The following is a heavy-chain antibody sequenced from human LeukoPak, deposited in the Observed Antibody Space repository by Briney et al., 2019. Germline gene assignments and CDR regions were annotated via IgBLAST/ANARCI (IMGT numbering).Heavy chain of an antibody. CDR1: GGSISNYY. Sequence: SETLSLTCTVSGGSISNYYWSWIRQPPGQGLEWIGYIYYAGSTNYNPSLKSRVTISVDTSKNQFSLKLSSVTAADTAVYYCARRYYDSSGYYYYYYMDVWGKGTTVTVSS. CDR3: ARRYYDSSGYYYYYYMDV. CDR2: IYYAGST. V-gene: IGHV4-59*01. D-gene: IGHD3-22*01. J-gene: IGHJ6*03.